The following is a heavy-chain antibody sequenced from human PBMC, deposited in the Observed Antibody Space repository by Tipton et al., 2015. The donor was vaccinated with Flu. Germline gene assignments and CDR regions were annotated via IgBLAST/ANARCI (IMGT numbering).Heavy chain of an antibody. Sequence: LSCSVYGGSFSGYYWTWIRQPPGKGLEWIGEINHSGSTHYNSSLKSRVTMSVDSSKNQFSLHLNSVTAADTAVYYCARVSPRRVTAIVVVMLPEGYFDYWGQGSLVIVSS. V-gene: IGHV4-34*01. CDR3: ARVSPRRVTAIVVVMLPEGYFDY. J-gene: IGHJ4*02. CDR2: INHSGST. CDR1: GGSFSGYY. D-gene: IGHD3-22*01.